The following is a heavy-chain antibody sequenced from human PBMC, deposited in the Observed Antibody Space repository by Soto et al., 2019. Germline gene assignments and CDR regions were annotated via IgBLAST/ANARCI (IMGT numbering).Heavy chain of an antibody. CDR3: AHAAAAGPSWCIYAEYFQH. D-gene: IGHD6-13*01. J-gene: IGHJ1*01. CDR1: GFSLSTSGVG. Sequence: QITLKESGPTLVKPTQTLTLTCTFSGFSLSTSGVGVGWIRQPPGKALEWLALIYWDDDKRYSPSLKSRLTITQDTSKHQVVLTMTNMDPVDTATYYCAHAAAAGPSWCIYAEYFQHWGQGTLVTVSS. V-gene: IGHV2-5*02. CDR2: IYWDDDK.